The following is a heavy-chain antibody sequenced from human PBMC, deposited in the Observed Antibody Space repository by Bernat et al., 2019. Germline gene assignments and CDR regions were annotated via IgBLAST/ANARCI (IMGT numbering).Heavy chain of an antibody. CDR1: GFTFDDYA. J-gene: IGHJ4*02. Sequence: EVQLVESGGGLVQPERSLRLSCAASGFTFDDYAMHWVRQAPGKGLEWVSGISWNSDKIDYADSVKGRFTIFRDNAKKSLYLQMNSLRVEDTALYYCAKDKYSSSSEEGFFDYWGQGTLVTVSS. D-gene: IGHD6-6*01. CDR3: AKDKYSSSSEEGFFDY. V-gene: IGHV3-9*01. CDR2: ISWNSDKI.